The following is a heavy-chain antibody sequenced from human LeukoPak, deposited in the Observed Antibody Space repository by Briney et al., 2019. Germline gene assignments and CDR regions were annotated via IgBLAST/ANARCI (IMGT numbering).Heavy chain of an antibody. D-gene: IGHD3-3*01. CDR2: IKQDGSEK. V-gene: IGHV3-7*01. Sequence: GGSLRLSCAASGFTFSSYWMSWVRQAPGKGLEWVANIKQDGSEKYYVDSVKGRFTISRDNAKNSLYLQMNSLRAEDTAVYYCAREGREWLWGDYYYYYGMDVWCQGTTVTVSS. J-gene: IGHJ6*02. CDR3: AREGREWLWGDYYYYYGMDV. CDR1: GFTFSSYW.